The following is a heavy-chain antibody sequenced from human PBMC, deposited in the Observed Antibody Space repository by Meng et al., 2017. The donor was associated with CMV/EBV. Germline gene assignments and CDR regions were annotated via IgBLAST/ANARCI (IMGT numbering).Heavy chain of an antibody. CDR1: GYTFTSYG. Sequence: ASVKVSCKASGYTFTSYGISWVRQAPGQGLEWMGWISAYNGNTNYAQKLQGRVTMTTDTSTSTAYMELRSLRSDDTAVYYCARASGLWSGYYAVEYYYYGMDVWGQGTTVTVSS. V-gene: IGHV1-18*01. CDR2: ISAYNGNT. CDR3: ARASGLWSGYYAVEYYYYGMDV. J-gene: IGHJ6*02. D-gene: IGHD3-3*01.